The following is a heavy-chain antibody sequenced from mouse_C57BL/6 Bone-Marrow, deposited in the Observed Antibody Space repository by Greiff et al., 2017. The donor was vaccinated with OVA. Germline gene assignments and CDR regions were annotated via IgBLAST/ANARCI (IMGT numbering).Heavy chain of an antibody. D-gene: IGHD1-1*01. J-gene: IGHJ2*01. CDR1: GYTFTGYY. V-gene: IGHV1-42*01. CDR3: ARPHYYGSSSRFDY. CDR2: INPSTGGT. Sequence: EVQLQQSGAELMKPGASVKLSCKATGYTFTGYYMNWVKQSPEKSLEWIGEINPSTGGTTYNQKFKAKATLTVDKSSSTAYMQLKSLTSEDSAVYYCARPHYYGSSSRFDYWGQGTTLTVSS.